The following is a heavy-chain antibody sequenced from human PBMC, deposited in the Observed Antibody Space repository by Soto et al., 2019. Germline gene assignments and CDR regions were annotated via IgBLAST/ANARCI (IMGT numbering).Heavy chain of an antibody. D-gene: IGHD2-21*01. CDR3: ARINSGVRLWYFYYAMDV. Sequence: QVTLKESGPVLVKPTETLTLTCTVSGFSLTNRSMGVGWIRQSPGKALEWLAHIFSNDEKSYSTSLHRRLAISKDTSKSQVVLTMTNTDPVDTATYYCARINSGVRLWYFYYAMDVWGQGTTVIVSS. CDR1: GFSLTNRSMG. V-gene: IGHV2-26*01. J-gene: IGHJ6*02. CDR2: IFSNDEK.